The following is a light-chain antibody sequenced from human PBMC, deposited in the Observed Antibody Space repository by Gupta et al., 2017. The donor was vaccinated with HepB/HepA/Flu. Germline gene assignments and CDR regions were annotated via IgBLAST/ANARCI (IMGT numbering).Light chain of an antibody. CDR3: QQVVSTLVS. CDR2: WAS. V-gene: IGKV4-1*01. CDR1: QSLLFRSNNKNY. Sequence: DIVMTQSPDSLAVSLGERATINCKSSQSLLFRSNNKNYLAWYQQKPGQPPKLLIYWASTRESGVPDRFSGSGSRTDFSLTISSLQAEDVAVYYCQQVVSTLVSFGGGTKVEIK. J-gene: IGKJ4*01.